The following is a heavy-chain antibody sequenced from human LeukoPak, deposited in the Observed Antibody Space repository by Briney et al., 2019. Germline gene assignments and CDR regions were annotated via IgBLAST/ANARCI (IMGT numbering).Heavy chain of an antibody. D-gene: IGHD3-22*01. CDR2: ISGSGTST. V-gene: IGHV3-23*01. Sequence: SGGSLRLSCAASGFTFSSYAMSWVRQAPGKGLEWVSGISGSGTSTFYADFVKGRFTISRDNSKNTLYLQMNSLRAEDTAVYYCAKESVKDSSGYYFDYWGQGTLVTVSS. CDR3: AKESVKDSSGYYFDY. J-gene: IGHJ4*02. CDR1: GFTFSSYA.